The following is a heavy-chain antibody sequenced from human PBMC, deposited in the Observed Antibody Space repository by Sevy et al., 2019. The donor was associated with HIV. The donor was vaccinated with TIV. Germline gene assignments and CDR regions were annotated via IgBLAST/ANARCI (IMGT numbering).Heavy chain of an antibody. D-gene: IGHD3-10*01. V-gene: IGHV3-23*01. CDR3: AKGYYGSGSYYTFDY. Sequence: GGSLRLSCAASGFTFSSYAMSWVRQAPGKGLEWVSAISGSGGSTYYADSVKGRFTISRDNSKNTLYLQMNSLRAEDTPVYYCAKGYYGSGSYYTFDYWGQGTLVTVSS. CDR2: ISGSGGST. J-gene: IGHJ4*02. CDR1: GFTFSSYA.